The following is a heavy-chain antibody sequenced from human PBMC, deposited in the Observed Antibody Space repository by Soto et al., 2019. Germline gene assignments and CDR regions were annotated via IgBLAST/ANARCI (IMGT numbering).Heavy chain of an antibody. CDR1: GYTFIDYG. Sequence: QVQLVQSGAEVKKPGASVKVSCKASGYTFIDYGVSWVRQAPGQGLEWMAWISVNNGDTNYAQKFQGRVTMTTDTSTSTAHMEVRSLRSDDTAVYYCARVVPERGYYSYYMDVWGTGTTVTVSS. D-gene: IGHD2-15*01. V-gene: IGHV1-18*01. J-gene: IGHJ6*03. CDR2: ISVNNGDT. CDR3: ARVVPERGYYSYYMDV.